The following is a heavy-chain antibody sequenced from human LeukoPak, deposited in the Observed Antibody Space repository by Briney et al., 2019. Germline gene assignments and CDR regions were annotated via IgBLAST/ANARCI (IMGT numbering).Heavy chain of an antibody. Sequence: SVKVSCKASGGTFSSYAISWVRQAPGQGLEWMGGIIPIFCTANYAQKFQGRVTITADESTSTAYMELSSLRSEDTAVYYCARDTLVVPAAISGRYYYYGMDVWGKGTTVTVSS. CDR2: IIPIFCTA. CDR3: ARDTLVVPAAISGRYYYYGMDV. V-gene: IGHV1-69*01. CDR1: GGTFSSYA. D-gene: IGHD2-2*01. J-gene: IGHJ6*04.